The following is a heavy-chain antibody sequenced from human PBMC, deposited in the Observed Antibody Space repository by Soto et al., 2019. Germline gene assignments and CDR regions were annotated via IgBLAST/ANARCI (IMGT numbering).Heavy chain of an antibody. V-gene: IGHV3-11*01. J-gene: IGHJ5*02. D-gene: IGHD2-8*01. CDR1: GFTFSDYY. CDR2: ISSSGSTI. CDR3: ARDRDTNGPNWFDP. Sequence: QVQLVESGGGLGKPGGSLRLSCAASGFTFSDYYMSWIRQAPGKGREWVSYISSSGSTIYYADSVKGRFTISRDNTKNSQPLQMTSLRAEDTAVYYCARDRDTNGPNWFDPWGQGTLVTVSS.